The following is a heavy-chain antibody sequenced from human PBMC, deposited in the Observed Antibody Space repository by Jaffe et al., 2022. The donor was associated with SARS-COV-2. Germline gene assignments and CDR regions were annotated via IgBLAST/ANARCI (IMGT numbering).Heavy chain of an antibody. CDR1: NLSFSKYW. D-gene: IGHD3-22*01. CDR3: GRDVRPYYDSSGYS. V-gene: IGHV3-7*03. CDR2: IKHDGSEK. J-gene: IGHJ4*02. Sequence: EVQLVESGGGLFQPGGSLRLSCAAANLSFSKYWMSWIRQAPGKGLEWVANIKHDGSEKEYSDSVKGRFTIFRDNAKNTLFLQMSSLRADDTAVYYCGRDVRPYYDSSGYSWGQGTLVTVSS.